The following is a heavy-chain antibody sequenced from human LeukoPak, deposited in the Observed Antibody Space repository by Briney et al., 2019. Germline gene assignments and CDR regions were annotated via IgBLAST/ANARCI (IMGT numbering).Heavy chain of an antibody. CDR1: GGPISSYY. J-gene: IGHJ4*02. CDR3: ARMYYDSSGYLTSPFDY. D-gene: IGHD3-22*01. CDR2: INHSGST. Sequence: PSETLSLTCTVSGGPISSYYWSWIRHPPGKGLEWIGQINHSGSTNYNPSLKSRVTISVDTSKNQFSLKLSSVTAADTAVYYCARMYYDSSGYLTSPFDYWGQGTLVTVSS. V-gene: IGHV4-34*01.